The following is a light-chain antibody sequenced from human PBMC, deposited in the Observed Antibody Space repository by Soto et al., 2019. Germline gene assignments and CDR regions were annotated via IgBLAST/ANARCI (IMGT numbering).Light chain of an antibody. J-gene: IGKJ1*01. V-gene: IGKV3-15*01. Sequence: EVVMTQSPATLSVSPGERATLSCRASQSVSSNLAWYQQAPGQAPRLLIYGASTRATGLPARFSGSGSGTDFTLTISRLEPEDYAVYYCQQYGHSLWTFGQGTKVDIK. CDR3: QQYGHSLWT. CDR1: QSVSSN. CDR2: GAS.